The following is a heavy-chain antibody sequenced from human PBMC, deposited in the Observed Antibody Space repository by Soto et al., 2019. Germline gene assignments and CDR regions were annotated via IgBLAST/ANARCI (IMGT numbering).Heavy chain of an antibody. Sequence: PSETLSLTCAVYGGSFSGYYWSWIRQPPGKGLEWIGEINHSGSTNYNPSLKSRVTISVDTSKNQFSLKLSSVTAADTAVYYCARGGVLLAPLDYWGQGTLVTVSS. V-gene: IGHV4-34*01. CDR2: INHSGST. CDR1: GGSFSGYY. J-gene: IGHJ4*02. D-gene: IGHD3-10*01. CDR3: ARGGVLLAPLDY.